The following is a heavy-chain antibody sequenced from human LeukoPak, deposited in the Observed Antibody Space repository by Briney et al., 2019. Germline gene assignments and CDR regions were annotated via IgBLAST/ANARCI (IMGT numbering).Heavy chain of an antibody. CDR2: IKEGGGEA. V-gene: IGHV3-7*01. CDR3: ARWPKQQLDNYFDY. D-gene: IGHD6-13*01. Sequence: GGSLRRACAASGFTVSSYWMSWVRQALGVGLKWVANIKEGGGEAYYVDSVKGRFTMSRDNAKNSLYLQMNSLRAEDTAVYYCARWPKQQLDNYFDYWGQGTLVTVSS. J-gene: IGHJ4*02. CDR1: GFTVSSYW.